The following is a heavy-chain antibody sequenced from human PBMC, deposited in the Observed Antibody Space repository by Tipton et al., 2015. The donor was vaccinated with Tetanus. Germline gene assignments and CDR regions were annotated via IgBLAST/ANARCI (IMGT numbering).Heavy chain of an antibody. J-gene: IGHJ4*02. CDR2: IYHSGST. Sequence: SLRLSCAVSGGSISSSNWWSWVRQPPGKGLEWIGEIYHSGSTNYNPSLKSRVTISVDKSKNQFSLKLSSVTAADTAVYYCARVFATVTQDYWGQGTLVTVSS. V-gene: IGHV4-4*02. CDR3: ARVFATVTQDY. D-gene: IGHD4-17*01. CDR1: GGSISSSNW.